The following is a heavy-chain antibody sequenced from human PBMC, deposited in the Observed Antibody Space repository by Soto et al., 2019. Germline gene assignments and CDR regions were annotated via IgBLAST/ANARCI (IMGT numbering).Heavy chain of an antibody. J-gene: IGHJ6*03. CDR2: IYYSGST. V-gene: IGHV4-39*02. CDR1: GGSISSSSYY. D-gene: IGHD2-2*01. CDR3: AREVVPAVGIELGYYYYMDV. Sequence: NPSETLSLTCTVSGGSISSSSYYWGWIRQPPGKGLEWIGSIYYSGSTYYNPSLKSRVTISVDTSKNQFSLKLSSVTAADTAVYYCAREVVPAVGIELGYYYYMDVWGKGTTVTVSS.